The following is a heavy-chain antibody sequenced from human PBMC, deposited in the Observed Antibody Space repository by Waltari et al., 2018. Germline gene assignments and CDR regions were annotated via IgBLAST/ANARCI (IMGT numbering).Heavy chain of an antibody. V-gene: IGHV4-30-2*01. CDR1: GGSISSGGYS. J-gene: IGHJ4*02. CDR2: IYHSGST. CDR3: ARAPYYYDSSGYSYYFDY. D-gene: IGHD3-22*01. Sequence: QLQLQESGSGLVKPSQTLSLTCAVSGGSISSGGYSWSWIRQPPGKGLEWIGYIYHSGSTYYNPSLKSRVTISVDRSKNQFSLKLSSVTAADTAVYYCARAPYYYDSSGYSYYFDYWGQGTLVTVSS.